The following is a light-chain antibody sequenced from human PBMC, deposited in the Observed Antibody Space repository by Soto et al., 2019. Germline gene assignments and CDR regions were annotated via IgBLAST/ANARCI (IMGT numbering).Light chain of an antibody. Sequence: DIQMTQSPSSLSASVGDRVTITCRASQSLGRRLTWYQQKAGEAPKLLIYETSNLQNGVPSRFIGSGSETDFTLTINSLQPEDFSTYYCQQSFVPPYTFGQGTKLE. CDR2: ETS. CDR3: QQSFVPPYT. J-gene: IGKJ2*01. CDR1: QSLGRR. V-gene: IGKV1-39*01.